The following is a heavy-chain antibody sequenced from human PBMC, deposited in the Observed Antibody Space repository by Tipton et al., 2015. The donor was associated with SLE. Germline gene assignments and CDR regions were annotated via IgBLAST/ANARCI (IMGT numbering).Heavy chain of an antibody. CDR1: GFSITSGFN. J-gene: IGHJ4*02. D-gene: IGHD2-8*02. CDR2: VYYSGRT. Sequence: TLSLTCTVSGFSITSGFNWGWIRQPPGKGLEWIGNVYYSGRTYYNPSLKSRVTISVDKSKNQFSLKLSSVTAADTAVYYCARSPRVLVVYAPRGFDYWGQGTLVTVSS. CDR3: ARSPRVLVVYAPRGFDY. V-gene: IGHV4-38-2*02.